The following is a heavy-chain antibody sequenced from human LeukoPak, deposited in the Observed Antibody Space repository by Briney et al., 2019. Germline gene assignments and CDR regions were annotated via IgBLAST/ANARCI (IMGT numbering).Heavy chain of an antibody. CDR3: SKEGDQFRGYLDA. CDR1: GFLFSRLG. CDR2: IWHDGSVE. V-gene: IGHV3-33*06. D-gene: IGHD3-16*01. Sequence: QPGRSLRLSCTASGFLFSRLGMQWVRQAPGKGLEWVAMIWHDGSVEEYDDSVKGRFTISRDNSQNTLYLQMNSLRDDDTAVYYCSKEGDQFRGYLDAWGKGTTVTVSS. J-gene: IGHJ6*03.